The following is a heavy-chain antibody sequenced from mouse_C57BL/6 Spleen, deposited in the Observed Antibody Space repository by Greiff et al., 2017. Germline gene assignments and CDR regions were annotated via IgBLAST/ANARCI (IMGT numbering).Heavy chain of an antibody. V-gene: IGHV1-26*01. CDR1: GYTFTDYY. CDR3: ARVYYYGSSFPYYFDY. D-gene: IGHD1-1*01. J-gene: IGHJ2*01. Sequence: EVQLQQSGPELVKPGASVKISCKASGYTFTDYYMNWVKQSHGKSLEWIGDINPNNGGTSYNQKFKGKATLTVDKSSSTAYMELRSLTSEDSAVYYCARVYYYGSSFPYYFDYWGQGTTLTVSS. CDR2: INPNNGGT.